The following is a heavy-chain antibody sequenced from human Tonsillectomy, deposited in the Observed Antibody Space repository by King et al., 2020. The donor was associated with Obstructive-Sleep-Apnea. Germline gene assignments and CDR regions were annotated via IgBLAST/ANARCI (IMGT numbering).Heavy chain of an antibody. J-gene: IGHJ4*02. D-gene: IGHD3-22*01. CDR1: GGSISSSSYY. Sequence: QLQESGPGLVKPSETLSLTCTVSGGSISSSSYYWGWIRQPPGKGLEGIGSIYYSGSTYYNPSLKSRVTISVDTSKNQFSLKLSSVTAADTAVYYCARDSIVVVTFDYWGQGTLVTVSS. V-gene: IGHV4-39*07. CDR2: IYYSGST. CDR3: ARDSIVVVTFDY.